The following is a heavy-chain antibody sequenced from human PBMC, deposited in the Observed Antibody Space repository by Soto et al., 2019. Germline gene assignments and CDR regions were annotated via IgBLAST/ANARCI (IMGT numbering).Heavy chain of an antibody. V-gene: IGHV3-23*01. D-gene: IGHD6-13*01. CDR2: ISGSGGST. CDR3: AKDNGSGVAAVYYFDY. J-gene: IGHJ4*02. Sequence: EVQLLESGGGLVQPGGSLRLSCAASGFTFSSYAMSWVRQAPGKGLEWVSAISGSGGSTYYADSVKGRFTISRDNSKNTLYLQMNSLRAEDTAVYYCAKDNGSGVAAVYYFDYWGQGTLVTVSS. CDR1: GFTFSSYA.